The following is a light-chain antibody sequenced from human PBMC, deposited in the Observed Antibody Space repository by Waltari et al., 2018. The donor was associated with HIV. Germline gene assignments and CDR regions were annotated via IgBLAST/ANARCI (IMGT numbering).Light chain of an antibody. CDR2: DIN. V-gene: IGLV2-14*03. Sequence: QSALTQPASVSGFLGQSINISCTGISTDSRFYQYVSWYQQYPGKIPSLIIFDINNRPSVLSDPFAGSMSGNSASLTFSGLQSGDEAHYYCASNRLDYTLIFGGGTKLTVL. J-gene: IGLJ2*01. CDR1: STDSRFYQY. CDR3: ASNRLDYTLI.